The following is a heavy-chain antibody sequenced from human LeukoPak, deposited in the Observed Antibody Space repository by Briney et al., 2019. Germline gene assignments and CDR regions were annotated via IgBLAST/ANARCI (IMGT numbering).Heavy chain of an antibody. CDR1: GFTFSSYA. CDR3: AKATIFGVVIVGGYYFDY. D-gene: IGHD3-3*01. CDR2: ISGSGGST. J-gene: IGHJ4*02. V-gene: IGHV3-23*01. Sequence: GGSLRLSCAASGFTFSSYAMSWVRQAPGKGPEWVSAISGSGGSTYYADSVKGRFTISRDNSKNTLYLQMNSLRAEDTAVYYCAKATIFGVVIVGGYYFDYWGQGTLVTVSS.